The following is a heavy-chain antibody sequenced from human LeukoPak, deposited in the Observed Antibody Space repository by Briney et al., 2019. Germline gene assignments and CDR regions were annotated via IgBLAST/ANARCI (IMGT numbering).Heavy chain of an antibody. Sequence: ASVKVSCKASGYTFTSYDINWVRQATGQGLEWMGWISAYNGNTNYAQKLQGRVTMTTDTSTSTAYMELRSLRSDDTAVYYCARDHSYGDPLYYWGQGTLVTVSS. D-gene: IGHD4-17*01. V-gene: IGHV1-18*01. CDR2: ISAYNGNT. CDR1: GYTFTSYD. CDR3: ARDHSYGDPLYY. J-gene: IGHJ4*02.